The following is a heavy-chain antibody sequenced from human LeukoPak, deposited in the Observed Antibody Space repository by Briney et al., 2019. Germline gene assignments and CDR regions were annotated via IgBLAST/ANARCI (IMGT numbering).Heavy chain of an antibody. CDR1: GFTFSSYW. CDR2: IKQDGSEK. D-gene: IGHD2-2*01. Sequence: GGSLRLSCAASGFTFSSYWMSWVRQAPGKGLEWVANIKQDGSEKYYVDSVKGRFTISRDNAKNSLYLQMNSLRAEDTAVYYCAREIRYCSSTSCPAPRLYYYYYMDVWGKGTTVTVSS. J-gene: IGHJ6*03. CDR3: AREIRYCSSTSCPAPRLYYYYYMDV. V-gene: IGHV3-7*01.